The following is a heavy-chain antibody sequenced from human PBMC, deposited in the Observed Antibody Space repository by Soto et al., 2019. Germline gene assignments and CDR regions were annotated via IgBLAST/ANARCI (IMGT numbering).Heavy chain of an antibody. V-gene: IGHV3-33*01. Sequence: QVQLVESGGGVVQPGRSLRLSCAASGFTFSSYGMHWVRQAPGKGLERVAVIWYDGSNKYYADSVKGRFTISRDNSKNTLYLQMNSLRAADTAVYYCARDCAGYSSGWYQRGGFDYWGQGTLVTVSS. CDR3: ARDCAGYSSGWYQRGGFDY. J-gene: IGHJ4*02. CDR2: IWYDGSNK. CDR1: GFTFSSYG. D-gene: IGHD6-19*01.